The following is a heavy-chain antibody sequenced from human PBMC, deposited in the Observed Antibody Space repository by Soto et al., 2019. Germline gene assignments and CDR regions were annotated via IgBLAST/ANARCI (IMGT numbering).Heavy chain of an antibody. D-gene: IGHD6-6*01. Sequence: PGGSLRLSCAASGFTFSSYAMSWVRQAPGKGLEWVSAISGSGGSTYYADPVKGRFTISRDNSKNTLYLQMNSLRAEDTAVYYCAKSLNSHSSSPRGFDYWGQGTLVTVSS. CDR1: GFTFSSYA. CDR3: AKSLNSHSSSPRGFDY. CDR2: ISGSGGST. J-gene: IGHJ4*02. V-gene: IGHV3-23*01.